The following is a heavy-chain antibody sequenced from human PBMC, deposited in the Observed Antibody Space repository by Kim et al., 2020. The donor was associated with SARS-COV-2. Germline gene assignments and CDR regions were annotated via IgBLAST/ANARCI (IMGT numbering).Heavy chain of an antibody. CDR2: IYHSGST. J-gene: IGHJ5*02. CDR3: ARVILGYCSSTSCYTGTTSKFDP. Sequence: SETLSLTCAVSGGSISSGGYSWSWIRQPPGKGLEWIGYIYHSGSTYYNPSLKSRVTISVNRSKNQFSLKLSSVTAADTAVYNCARVILGYCSSTSCYTGTTSKFDPWGQGTLVTVS. CDR1: GGSISSGGYS. V-gene: IGHV4-30-2*01. D-gene: IGHD2-2*02.